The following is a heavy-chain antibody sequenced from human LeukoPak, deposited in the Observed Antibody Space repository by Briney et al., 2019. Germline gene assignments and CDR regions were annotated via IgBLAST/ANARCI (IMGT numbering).Heavy chain of an antibody. D-gene: IGHD3-16*01. CDR1: GFTFSSYW. V-gene: IGHV3-7*03. CDR3: VRGGGLDV. J-gene: IGHJ6*02. CDR2: INHNGNVN. Sequence: GGSLRLSCAASGFTFSSYWMSWVRQAPGKGLEWVASINHNGNVNYYVDSVKGRFTISRDNAKNSLYLQMSNLRAEDTAVYFCVRGGGLDVWGQGATVTVSS.